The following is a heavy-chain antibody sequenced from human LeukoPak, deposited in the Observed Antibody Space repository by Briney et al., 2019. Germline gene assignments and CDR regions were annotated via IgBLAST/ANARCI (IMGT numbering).Heavy chain of an antibody. J-gene: IGHJ4*02. V-gene: IGHV4-34*01. CDR2: INHSGST. D-gene: IGHD5-24*01. CDR1: GGSFSGYY. Sequence: SETLSLTCAVYGGSFSGYYWSWIRQPPGKGLEWIGEINHSGSTNYNPSLKSRVTISVDTSKNQFSLKLSSVTAADTAVYYCARLLSRAAGSLQSRSDFDYWGQGTLVTVSS. CDR3: ARLLSRAAGSLQSRSDFDY.